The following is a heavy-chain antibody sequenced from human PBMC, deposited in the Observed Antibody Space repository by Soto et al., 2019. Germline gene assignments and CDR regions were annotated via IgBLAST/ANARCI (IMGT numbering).Heavy chain of an antibody. CDR3: ARELRFYYYGVDV. CDR2: IYYSGTT. J-gene: IGHJ6*02. V-gene: IGHV4-30-4*01. Sequence: KPSETLSLTCTVSGGSISGADYYWSWIRQSPGKGLEWIGYIYYSGTTYYNPSLMSRVTISVDTSKNQFSLRLYSVTAADTAVYYCARELRFYYYGVDVWGQGTTVTVSS. D-gene: IGHD4-17*01. CDR1: GGSISGADYY.